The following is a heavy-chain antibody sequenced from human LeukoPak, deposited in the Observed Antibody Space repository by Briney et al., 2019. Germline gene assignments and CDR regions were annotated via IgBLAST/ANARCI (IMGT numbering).Heavy chain of an antibody. Sequence: ASVKVSCKASGYTFTSYYMHWVRQAPGQGLEWMGIINPSGGSTSYAQKFQGRVTMTRDTSTSTVYMELSSLRSEDTAVYYCARSTGGFGYSYAIDYWGQGTLVTVSS. CDR2: INPSGGST. J-gene: IGHJ4*02. D-gene: IGHD5-18*01. CDR3: ARSTGGFGYSYAIDY. CDR1: GYTFTSYY. V-gene: IGHV1-46*01.